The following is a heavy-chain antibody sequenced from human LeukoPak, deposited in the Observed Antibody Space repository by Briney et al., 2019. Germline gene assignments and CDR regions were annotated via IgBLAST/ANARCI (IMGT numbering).Heavy chain of an antibody. CDR2: ISGSGRST. Sequence: GGSLRLSCAASGFTFSNHVMNWVRQAPGKGLEWVSGISGSGRSTYYAGSVKGRFTISRDNSKNTLYLQMNSLRAEDTAVYYCAKDKSSSSGWYYFDYWGQGTLVTVSS. V-gene: IGHV3-23*01. CDR1: GFTFSNHV. CDR3: AKDKSSSSGWYYFDY. D-gene: IGHD6-19*01. J-gene: IGHJ4*02.